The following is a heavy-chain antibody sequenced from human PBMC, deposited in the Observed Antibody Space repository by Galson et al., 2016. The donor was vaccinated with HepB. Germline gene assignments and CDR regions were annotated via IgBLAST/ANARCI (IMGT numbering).Heavy chain of an antibody. CDR1: GFTFDSYD. CDR2: ISAGGGRK. V-gene: IGHV3-23*01. D-gene: IGHD1-1*01. CDR3: ARDVRPRQPHYYGMDV. J-gene: IGHJ6*02. Sequence: SLRLSCAVSGFTFDSYDMSWVRQAPGKGPEWVSAISAGGGRKNYVDSVKGRFTISRDNSKSTLYLQINSLRVDDTALYYCARDVRPRQPHYYGMDVWGQGTTVTVSS.